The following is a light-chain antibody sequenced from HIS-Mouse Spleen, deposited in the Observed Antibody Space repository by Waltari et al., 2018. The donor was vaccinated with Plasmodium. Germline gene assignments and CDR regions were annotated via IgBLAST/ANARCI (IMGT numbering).Light chain of an antibody. J-gene: IGLJ3*02. Sequence: SYELTPPPSVSVSPGQTARITCSGDALPNKYAYWYQPKSGQAPVLVIYEDSKRPSGIPERFSGSSSGTMATLTISGAQVEDEADYYCYSTDSSGNHRVFGGGTKLTVL. CDR1: ALPNKY. V-gene: IGLV3-10*01. CDR3: YSTDSSGNHRV. CDR2: EDS.